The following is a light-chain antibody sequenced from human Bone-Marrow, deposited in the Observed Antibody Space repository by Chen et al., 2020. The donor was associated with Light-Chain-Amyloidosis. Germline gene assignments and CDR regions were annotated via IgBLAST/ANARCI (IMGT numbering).Light chain of an antibody. CDR3: MQSQSWQA. V-gene: IGKV2-30*01. Sequence: DIVLTQSPLSLPVTLGQPASISCRSSQSLLYSDGNTYLNWFQQRPGQSTRRLIYKVSNRYSGVPERFSVRGSGIDFTLKIRRVEAEDVGVWYYMQSQSWQAFGQGTKVEIK. CDR2: KVS. CDR1: QSLLYSDGNTY. J-gene: IGKJ1*01.